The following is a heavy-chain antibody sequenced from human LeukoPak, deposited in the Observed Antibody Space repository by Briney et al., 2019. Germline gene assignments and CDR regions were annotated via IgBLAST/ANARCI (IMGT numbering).Heavy chain of an antibody. J-gene: IGHJ4*02. V-gene: IGHV1-2*02. CDR3: ARDHSSSSQLFDY. CDR2: INPNSGGT. D-gene: IGHD6-13*01. CDR1: GFTFTGYY. Sequence: GASVKVSCKASGFTFTGYYMHWGRQAPGQWLEWMGWINPNSGGTNYAQKFQGRVTMATDTSITTAYMELTSLRSDDTAVYYCARDHSSSSQLFDYWGQGTLVTVSS.